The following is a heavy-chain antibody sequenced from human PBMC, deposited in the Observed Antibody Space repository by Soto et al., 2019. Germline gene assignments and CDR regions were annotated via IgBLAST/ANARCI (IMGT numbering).Heavy chain of an antibody. CDR1: GGTFSSYA. CDR3: ARDQKSREYYGSVHYYGMDV. CDR2: IIPIFGTA. V-gene: IGHV1-69*01. Sequence: QVQLVQSGAEVKKPGSSVKVSCKASGGTFSSYAISWVRQAPGQGLEWMGGIIPIFGTANYAQKFQGRVTITADESEITAYMELSSLRSEDTAVYYCARDQKSREYYGSVHYYGMDVWGQGTTVTVSS. D-gene: IGHD3-10*01. J-gene: IGHJ6*02.